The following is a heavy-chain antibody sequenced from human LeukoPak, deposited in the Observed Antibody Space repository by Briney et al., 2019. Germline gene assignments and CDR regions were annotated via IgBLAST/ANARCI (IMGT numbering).Heavy chain of an antibody. Sequence: SETLSLTCTVSGGSISSYYWSWIRQPPGKGLEWIGYIYYSGSTNYNPSLKSRVTISVDTSKNQFSLKLSSVTAADTAVYYCARAIQLDASYDYWGQGTLVTVSS. CDR2: IYYSGST. J-gene: IGHJ4*02. CDR1: GGSISSYY. V-gene: IGHV4-59*01. CDR3: ARAIQLDASYDY. D-gene: IGHD5-18*01.